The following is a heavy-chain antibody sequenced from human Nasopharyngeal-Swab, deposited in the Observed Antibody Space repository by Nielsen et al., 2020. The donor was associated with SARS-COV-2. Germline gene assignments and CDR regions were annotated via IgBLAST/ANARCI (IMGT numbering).Heavy chain of an antibody. CDR3: ARDFSPGSNYYFDY. V-gene: IGHV3-30-3*01. CDR2: ISYDGSNK. CDR1: GFTFSSYA. D-gene: IGHD3-10*01. Sequence: GGSLRLSCAASGFTFSSYAMHWVRQAPGKGLEWVAVISYDGSNKYYADPVKGRFTISRDNSKNTLYLQMNSLRAEDTAVYYCARDFSPGSNYYFDYWGQGTMVTVSS. J-gene: IGHJ4*02.